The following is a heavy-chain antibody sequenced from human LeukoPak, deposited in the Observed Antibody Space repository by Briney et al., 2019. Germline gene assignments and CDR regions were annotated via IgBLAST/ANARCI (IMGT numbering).Heavy chain of an antibody. CDR3: AIKYSSSWYNY. Sequence: SETLSLTCTVSGASLSGFYWSWIRQPPGAGLEWIGYVYYSGSSTYNPSLKSRVTISVDTSKNQFSLRLGSVTAADTAVYYCAIKYSSSWYNYWGQGTLVTVSS. J-gene: IGHJ4*02. CDR2: VYYSGSS. V-gene: IGHV4-59*03. CDR1: GASLSGFY. D-gene: IGHD6-13*01.